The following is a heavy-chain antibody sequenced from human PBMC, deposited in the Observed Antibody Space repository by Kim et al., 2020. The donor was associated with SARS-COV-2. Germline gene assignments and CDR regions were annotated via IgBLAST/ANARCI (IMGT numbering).Heavy chain of an antibody. V-gene: IGHV3-30-3*01. D-gene: IGHD2-2*01. J-gene: IGHJ4*02. Sequence: GGSLRLSCWTSGFSIIHWVRQAPGQALGWVAAMSFDGFSKYFVDSVKCRFTISRDDSKNAVYLELNSLRDEDSAVYYCATEGGTRGRCGDFDSWGQGTLGTVSS. CDR1: GFSI. CDR2: MSFDGFSK. CDR3: ATEGGTRGRCGDFDS.